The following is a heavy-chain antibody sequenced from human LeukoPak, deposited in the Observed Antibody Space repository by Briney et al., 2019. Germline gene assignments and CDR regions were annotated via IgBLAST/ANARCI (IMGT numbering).Heavy chain of an antibody. CDR1: GFTFSIYG. D-gene: IGHD5-12*01. CDR2: ISYDTNNK. Sequence: GRSLRLSCAACGFTFSIYGMHWVRQAPGKGLEWVAVISYDTNNKYYADSVKGRLTISRDNYKNTLYLQMSSLRAEDTAVYYCGKDGDIVATTGPDYWGQGTLVTVSS. J-gene: IGHJ4*02. V-gene: IGHV3-30*18. CDR3: GKDGDIVATTGPDY.